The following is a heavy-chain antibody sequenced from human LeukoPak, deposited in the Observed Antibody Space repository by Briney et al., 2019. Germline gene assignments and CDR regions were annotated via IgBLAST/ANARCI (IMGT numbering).Heavy chain of an antibody. CDR1: GYTFTGYY. V-gene: IGHV1-2*02. Sequence: GASVKVSCKASGYTFTGYYMHWVRQAPGQGLEWMGWINPNSGGTNYAQKFQGRVTMTRDTSISTAYMELSRLRSDDTAVYYCARREGSASVAVFYYYYYGMDVWGQGTTVTVSS. D-gene: IGHD6-19*01. CDR2: INPNSGGT. J-gene: IGHJ6*02. CDR3: ARREGSASVAVFYYYYYGMDV.